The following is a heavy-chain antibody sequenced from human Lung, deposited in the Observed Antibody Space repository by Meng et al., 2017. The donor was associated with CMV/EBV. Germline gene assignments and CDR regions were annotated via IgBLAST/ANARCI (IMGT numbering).Heavy chain of an antibody. CDR3: ATDGRGYSYGKYYYYYGMDV. Sequence: SVXVSXXVSGYTLTELSMHWVRQAPGKGLEWMGGFDPEDGETIYAQKFQGRVTMTEDTSTDTAYMELSSLRSEDTAVYYCATDGRGYSYGKYYYYYGMDVWGQGTTVXVSS. J-gene: IGHJ6*02. CDR1: GYTLTELS. CDR2: FDPEDGET. D-gene: IGHD5-18*01. V-gene: IGHV1-24*01.